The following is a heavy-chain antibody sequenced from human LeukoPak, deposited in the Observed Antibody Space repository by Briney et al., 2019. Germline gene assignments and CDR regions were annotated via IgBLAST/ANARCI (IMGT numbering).Heavy chain of an antibody. V-gene: IGHV3-23*01. CDR3: AKPPPDNYHYYYGMDV. CDR2: ISGSGDTT. CDR1: GFTFSSYG. Sequence: GGSLRLSCAASGFTFSSYGMSWVRQAPGKGLEWVSGISGSGDTTYYADSVKGRFTISRDNSKNTLYLQMNSLRAEDTAVYYCAKPPPDNYHYYYGMDVWGQGTTVTVSS. J-gene: IGHJ6*02.